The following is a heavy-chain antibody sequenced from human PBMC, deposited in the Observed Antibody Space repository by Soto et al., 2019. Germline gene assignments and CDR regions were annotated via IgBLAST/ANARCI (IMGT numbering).Heavy chain of an antibody. CDR2: ISSSSSTI. CDR1: GFTFSSYS. V-gene: IGHV3-48*02. Sequence: GGSLRLSCAASGFTFSSYSMNWVRQAPGKGLEWVSYISSSSSTIYYADSVKGRFTISRDNAKNSLYLQMNSLRDEDTAVYYCAREGYSSGWNYYYGMDVWGQGTTVTVSS. J-gene: IGHJ6*02. D-gene: IGHD6-19*01. CDR3: AREGYSSGWNYYYGMDV.